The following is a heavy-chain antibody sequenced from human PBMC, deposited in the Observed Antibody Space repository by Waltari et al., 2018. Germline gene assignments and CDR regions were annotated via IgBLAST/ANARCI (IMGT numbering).Heavy chain of an antibody. Sequence: QVQLLQWGAGLLQPSETLSLTCGVTGGSFRGHTGSWIRQPPGNGLGGIGEIKPGGSTNSPPALKSRLTISIDTSKNQSSLKLNSGTAADTAVYYCVMNYNFWSGYPFWGQGTQVTVSS. CDR1: GGSFRGHT. CDR2: IKPGGST. D-gene: IGHD3-3*01. J-gene: IGHJ4*02. CDR3: VMNYNFWSGYPF. V-gene: IGHV4-34*01.